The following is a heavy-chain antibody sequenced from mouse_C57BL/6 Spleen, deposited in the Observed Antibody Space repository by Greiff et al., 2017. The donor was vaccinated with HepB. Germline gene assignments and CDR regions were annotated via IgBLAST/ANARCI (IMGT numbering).Heavy chain of an antibody. V-gene: IGHV1-72*01. Sequence: QVQLQQLGAELVKPGASVKLSCKASGYTFTSYWMHWVKQRPGRGLEWIGRIDPNSGGTKYNEKFKSKATLTVDKPSSTAYMQLSSLTSEDSAVYYCARRVYYGSNYNYAMDYWGQGTSVTVSS. J-gene: IGHJ4*01. CDR3: ARRVYYGSNYNYAMDY. CDR2: IDPNSGGT. D-gene: IGHD1-1*01. CDR1: GYTFTSYW.